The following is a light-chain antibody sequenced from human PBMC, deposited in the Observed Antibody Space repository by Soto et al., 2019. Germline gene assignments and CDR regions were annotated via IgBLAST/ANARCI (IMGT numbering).Light chain of an antibody. V-gene: IGKV3-11*01. Sequence: EIVLTQSPATLSLSPGERATLSCRASQSVSSYLAWYQQKPGQAPRLLIYDASNRATGIPARFSGSGSGTDFTLTISSLEPEDFAVYYCQQRSNWPFLTFGGGNKVEI. CDR1: QSVSSY. CDR2: DAS. CDR3: QQRSNWPFLT. J-gene: IGKJ4*01.